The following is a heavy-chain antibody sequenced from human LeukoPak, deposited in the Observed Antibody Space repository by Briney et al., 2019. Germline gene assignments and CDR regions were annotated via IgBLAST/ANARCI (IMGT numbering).Heavy chain of an antibody. D-gene: IGHD1-7*01. CDR1: GFTFSDHY. Sequence: PGGSLRLSCAASGFTFSDHYMDWVRQAPGKGLEWVGRTRNKANSYTTEYAASVKGRFTISRDDSKNSLYLQMNSLKTEDTAVYYCARSVELADTTSSYYYYGMDVWGQGTTVTVSS. V-gene: IGHV3-72*01. J-gene: IGHJ6*02. CDR2: TRNKANSYTT. CDR3: ARSVELADTTSSYYYYGMDV.